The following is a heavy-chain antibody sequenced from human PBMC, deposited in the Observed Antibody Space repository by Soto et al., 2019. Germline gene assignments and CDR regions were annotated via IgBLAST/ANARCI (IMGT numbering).Heavy chain of an antibody. Sequence: HGESLKISCKGSGYSFTSYWISWVRQMPGKGLEWMGRIDPSDSYTNYSPSFQGHVTISADKSISTAYLQWSSLKASDTAMYYCARLEVSEYQLLRSYYYYYGMDVWGQGTTATVSS. CDR2: IDPSDSYT. CDR1: GYSFTSYW. V-gene: IGHV5-10-1*01. CDR3: ARLEVSEYQLLRSYYYYYGMDV. D-gene: IGHD2-2*01. J-gene: IGHJ6*02.